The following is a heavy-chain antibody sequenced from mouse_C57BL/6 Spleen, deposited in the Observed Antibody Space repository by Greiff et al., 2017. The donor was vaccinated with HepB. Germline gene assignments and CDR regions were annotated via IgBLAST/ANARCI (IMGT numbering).Heavy chain of an antibody. D-gene: IGHD2-3*01. J-gene: IGHJ4*01. CDR1: GFTFSSYA. V-gene: IGHV5-4*01. CDR3: ARELYDGQYYYAMDY. CDR2: ISDGGSYT. Sequence: EVQGVESGGGLVKPGGSLKLSCAASGFTFSSYAMSWVRQTPEKRLEWVATISDGGSYTYYPDNVKGRFTISRDNAKNNLYLQMSHLKSEDTAMYYCARELYDGQYYYAMDYWGQGTSVTVSS.